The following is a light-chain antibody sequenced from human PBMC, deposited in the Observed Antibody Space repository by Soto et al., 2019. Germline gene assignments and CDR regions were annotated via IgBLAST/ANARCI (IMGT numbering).Light chain of an antibody. CDR2: QVT. CDR1: SSDLAIYNY. V-gene: IGLV2-14*01. J-gene: IGLJ1*01. CDR3: SSYTDSSNYV. Sequence: QSALTQPASVSGSPGQSITICCTGTSSDLAIYNYVSWYQQQPGKAPKLMIYQVTNRPSGVSHRFSGSRSGNTASLTISGLQAEDEADYYCSSYTDSSNYVFGTGTKVTVL.